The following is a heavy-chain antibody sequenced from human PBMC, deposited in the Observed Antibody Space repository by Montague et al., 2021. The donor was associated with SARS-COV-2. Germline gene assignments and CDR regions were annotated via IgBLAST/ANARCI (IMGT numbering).Heavy chain of an antibody. J-gene: IGHJ4*02. CDR2: IYYNTGNT. D-gene: IGHD5-12*01. CDR3: ARGTGYDYYFDC. V-gene: IGHV4-59*01. CDR1: GGSISDYY. Sequence: SETLSLTCSVSGGSISDYYWNWIRQPPGKGLEWIGYIYYNTGNTNYSPSLQSRVTISLDTSKNQFSLNLRSVTAADTALYFCARGTGYDYYFDCWGLGTLVTVSS.